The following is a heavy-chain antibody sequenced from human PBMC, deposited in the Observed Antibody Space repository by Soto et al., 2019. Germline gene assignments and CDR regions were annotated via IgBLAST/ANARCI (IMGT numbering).Heavy chain of an antibody. CDR1: GGTFSSYA. V-gene: IGHV1-69*13. D-gene: IGHD5-12*01. CDR2: IIPIFGTA. CDR3: ARDIVATKGYYYYGMDV. Sequence: ASVKVSCKASGGTFSSYAISWVRQAPGQGLEWMGGIIPIFGTANYAQKFQGRVTITADESTSTAYMELSSLRPEDTAVYYCARDIVATKGYYYYGMDVWGQGTTVTVSS. J-gene: IGHJ6*02.